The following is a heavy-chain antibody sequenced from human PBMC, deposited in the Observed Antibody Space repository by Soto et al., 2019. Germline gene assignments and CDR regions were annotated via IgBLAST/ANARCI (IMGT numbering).Heavy chain of an antibody. CDR1: GFTFSSYE. V-gene: IGHV3-48*03. CDR3: ARSQGVTGRSGAFDI. CDR2: ISSSGSTI. J-gene: IGHJ3*02. D-gene: IGHD1-20*01. Sequence: GGSLRLSGAASGFTFSSYEMNWVRQAPGKGLEWVSYISSSGSTIYYADSVKGRFTISRDNAKNSLYLQMNSLRAEDTAVYYCARSQGVTGRSGAFDIWGQGTMVTVSS.